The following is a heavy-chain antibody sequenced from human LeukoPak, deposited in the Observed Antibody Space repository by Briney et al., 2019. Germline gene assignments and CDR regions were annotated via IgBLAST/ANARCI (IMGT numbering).Heavy chain of an antibody. CDR2: ISGLSSYT. Sequence: RGSLRLSCSASGFTFSDYDMNWVRQAPGKGLEWVSSISGLSSYTYYGESVKGRFSISRDNAKNSLYLQMNSLGAEDTATCYCGRAFPPLRTSSAGDLWGQGILVTVSS. J-gene: IGHJ4*02. CDR3: GRAFPPLRTSSAGDL. CDR1: GFTFSDYD. V-gene: IGHV3-21*01. D-gene: IGHD3-16*01.